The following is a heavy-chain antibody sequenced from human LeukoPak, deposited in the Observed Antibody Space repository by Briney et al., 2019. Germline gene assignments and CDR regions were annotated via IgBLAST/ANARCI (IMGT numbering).Heavy chain of an antibody. V-gene: IGHV3-30*02. Sequence: HPGGSLRLSCAASAVTFTFSASGMHWVRQAPGKGLEWVAFIQFDDREKYYADSVKGRCTISRDNSKNTVYLQMNSLRADDTAIYYCAREGGTIEIGMFDYWGQGTLVTVSS. D-gene: IGHD3-16*02. CDR1: AVTFTFSASG. J-gene: IGHJ4*02. CDR3: AREGGTIEIGMFDY. CDR2: IQFDDREK.